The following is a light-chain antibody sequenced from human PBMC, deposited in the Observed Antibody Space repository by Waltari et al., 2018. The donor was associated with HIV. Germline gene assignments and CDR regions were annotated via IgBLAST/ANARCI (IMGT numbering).Light chain of an antibody. Sequence: EIVMTQSPATPAVSPGERATLSCRASQTITSNLAWYQQKPGQAPRLLIYDASNRATGIPARFSGSGSGTDFTLTISSLEPEDFAVYYCQQRSNWPPYTFGQGTKLEIK. J-gene: IGKJ2*01. CDR3: QQRSNWPPYT. V-gene: IGKV3-11*01. CDR1: QTITSN. CDR2: DAS.